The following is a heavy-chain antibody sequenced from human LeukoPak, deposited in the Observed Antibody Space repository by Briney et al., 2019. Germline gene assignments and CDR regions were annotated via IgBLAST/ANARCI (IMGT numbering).Heavy chain of an antibody. D-gene: IGHD3-22*01. J-gene: IGHJ3*02. V-gene: IGHV3-66*01. Sequence: GGSLRLSCAASGFTVSSNYMTWVRQAPGKGLEWVSLIYRGDGTYYADSVKGRFTISRDNSKNTLNLQMNSLRAEDTAVYYCASQSGPTSYYDTSDYYPDAFDIWGQGTMVTVSS. CDR1: GFTVSSNY. CDR3: ASQSGPTSYYDTSDYYPDAFDI. CDR2: IYRGDGT.